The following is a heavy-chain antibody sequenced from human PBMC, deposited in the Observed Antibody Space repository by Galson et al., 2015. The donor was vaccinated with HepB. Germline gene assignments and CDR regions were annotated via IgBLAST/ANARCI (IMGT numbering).Heavy chain of an antibody. CDR2: INPGSGYT. CDR3: ARDGGPLIQFGLPFGYFDS. J-gene: IGHJ4*02. D-gene: IGHD3-10*01. CDR1: GYAFTSYA. V-gene: IGHV1-3*01. Sequence: SVKVSCKASGYAFTSYAVHWVRQAPGQRLEWVGWINPGSGYTRSSQKFQSRVPISRDTSATTIFMELRSLTTEDTAVYFCARDGGPLIQFGLPFGYFDSGGQGTLVTVSS.